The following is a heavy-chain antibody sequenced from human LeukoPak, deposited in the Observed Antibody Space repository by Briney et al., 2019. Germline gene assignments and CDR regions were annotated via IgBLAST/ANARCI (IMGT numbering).Heavy chain of an antibody. V-gene: IGHV1-8*02. Sequence: APVKLSCKPSGGTFSSYAISWVRQAPGHGLEWMGWINPNSGNTGYAQKFQGRVTMTRNTSISTAYMELSSLRSEDTAVSYCARGSGYSYGSDYWGQGTLVTVSS. CDR1: GGTFSSYA. D-gene: IGHD5-18*01. CDR2: INPNSGNT. J-gene: IGHJ4*02. CDR3: ARGSGYSYGSDY.